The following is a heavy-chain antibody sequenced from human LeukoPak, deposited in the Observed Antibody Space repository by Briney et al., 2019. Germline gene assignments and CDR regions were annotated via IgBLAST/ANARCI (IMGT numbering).Heavy chain of an antibody. J-gene: IGHJ4*02. CDR3: ARSIATDY. CDR2: ISSTSSTI. Sequence: GGSLRLSRAASGFTFSTYTINGVRQAPGKGLEWISSISSTSSTINYADSVKGRFTISRDNAKNSLYLQMNSLRDEDTAVYYCARSIATDYWGQGTLVTVSS. D-gene: IGHD3-3*01. V-gene: IGHV3-48*02. CDR1: GFTFSTYT.